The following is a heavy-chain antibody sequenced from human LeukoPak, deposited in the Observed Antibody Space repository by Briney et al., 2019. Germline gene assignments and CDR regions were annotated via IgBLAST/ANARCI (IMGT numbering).Heavy chain of an antibody. CDR1: GFTFSTYA. CDR3: AKVAGYSCVGVYYFDY. J-gene: IGHJ4*02. V-gene: IGHV3-23*01. D-gene: IGHD5-18*01. CDR2: ISGSGGST. Sequence: GGSLRLSCAASGFTFSTYAMSWVRQAPGKGLEWVSAISGSGGSTYYADSVKGRFTISRDNSKNTLYLQMNSLRAEDTAVYYCAKVAGYSCVGVYYFDYWGQGTLVTVSS.